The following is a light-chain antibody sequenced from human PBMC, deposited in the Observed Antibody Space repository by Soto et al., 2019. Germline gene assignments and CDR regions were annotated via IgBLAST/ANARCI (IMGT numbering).Light chain of an antibody. CDR1: SSDVGGYNH. CDR3: SSYASSSSYV. CDR2: EVT. Sequence: QSALTQPASVSGSPGQSITISCTGTSSDVGGYNHVSWYQIHPGKAPKLIIYEVTSRPSGVSYRFSGSTSGNSASLTISGLQAEDEADYYCSSYASSSSYVFGGGTKVTVL. V-gene: IGLV2-14*01. J-gene: IGLJ1*01.